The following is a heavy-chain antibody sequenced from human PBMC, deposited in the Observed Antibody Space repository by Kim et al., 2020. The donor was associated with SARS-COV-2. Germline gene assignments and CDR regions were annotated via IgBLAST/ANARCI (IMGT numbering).Heavy chain of an antibody. CDR2: RSDIEGTT. J-gene: IGHJ4*02. V-gene: IGHV3-23*01. D-gene: IGHD1-26*01. CDR3: AKDPGGIGGADFHY. Sequence: REGVEARSDIEGTTYSADSVKGPFTSASDNSRDTLYLQMNSLTAEDTAVYYWAKDPGGIGGADFHYWGQGTLVTVSS.